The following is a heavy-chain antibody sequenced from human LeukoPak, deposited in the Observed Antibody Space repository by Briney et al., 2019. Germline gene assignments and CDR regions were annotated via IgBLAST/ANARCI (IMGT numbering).Heavy chain of an antibody. CDR3: AKRGRGDYDILTGYYLDY. V-gene: IGHV3-23*01. CDR2: ISGSGGST. CDR1: GFTFSSYA. Sequence: SGGSLRLSCAASGFTFSSYAMSWVRQAPGKGLEWVSAISGSGGSTYYADSVKGRFTISRDNSKNTLYLQMNSLRAEDTAVYYCAKRGRGDYDILTGYYLDYWGRGTLVTVSS. D-gene: IGHD3-9*01. J-gene: IGHJ4*02.